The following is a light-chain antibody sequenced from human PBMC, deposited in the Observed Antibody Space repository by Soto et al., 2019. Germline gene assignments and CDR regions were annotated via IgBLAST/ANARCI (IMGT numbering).Light chain of an antibody. CDR2: VGTGGSVG. Sequence: QLVLTQPPSASASLGASVTLTCTRSSCYSNYKVNWYQQRPGKGPRVVMRVGTGGSVGAKGDGITDRFSVLGSGLNRYLTIKNIHEEDESDYHGGAEHGRGGDFEEVFGGGTKVTVL. J-gene: IGLJ2*01. V-gene: IGLV9-49*01. CDR1: SCYSNYK. CDR3: GAEHGRGGDFEEV.